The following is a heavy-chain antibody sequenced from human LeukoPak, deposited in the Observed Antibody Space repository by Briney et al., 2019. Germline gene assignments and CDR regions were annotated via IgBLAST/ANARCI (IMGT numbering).Heavy chain of an antibody. J-gene: IGHJ3*02. CDR1: GDSFSIGDYY. CDR2: IYYSGST. CDR3: ARDRNYGDSTYDAFDI. D-gene: IGHD4-17*01. Sequence: SQTLSLTCTVSGDSFSIGDYYWSWIRQPPGKGLEWIGYIYYSGSTYYNPSLKSRVTISVDTSKHQFSLKVSSVTAADTAVYYCARDRNYGDSTYDAFDIWGQGTMVTASS. V-gene: IGHV4-30-4*01.